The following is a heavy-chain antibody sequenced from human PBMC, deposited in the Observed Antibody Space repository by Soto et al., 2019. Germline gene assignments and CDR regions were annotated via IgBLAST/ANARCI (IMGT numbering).Heavy chain of an antibody. CDR3: ARDRPSFYGDYNYYYYGMDV. CDR1: GYTFTSYG. Sequence: ASVKVSCKASGYTFTSYGISWVRQAPGQGLEWMGWISAYNGNTNYAQKLQGRVTMTTDTSTSTAYMELRSLRSDDTAVYYCARDRPSFYGDYNYYYYGMDVWGQGTTVTVSS. V-gene: IGHV1-18*01. CDR2: ISAYNGNT. J-gene: IGHJ6*02. D-gene: IGHD4-17*01.